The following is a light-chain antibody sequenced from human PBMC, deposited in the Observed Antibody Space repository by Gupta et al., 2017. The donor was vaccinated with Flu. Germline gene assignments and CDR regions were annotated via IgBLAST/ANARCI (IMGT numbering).Light chain of an antibody. V-gene: IGKV3-11*01. CDR2: DAS. CDR1: QSVSSY. J-gene: IGKJ2*03. Sequence: IVLTQSPATLSFYPGERATLSCRASQSVSSYLAWYQQKPGQAPRLLIYDASNRATGIPARFSGSGSGTDFTLTISSLEPEDFAVDYCQQRSNWPPYSFGQGTKLEIK. CDR3: QQRSNWPPYS.